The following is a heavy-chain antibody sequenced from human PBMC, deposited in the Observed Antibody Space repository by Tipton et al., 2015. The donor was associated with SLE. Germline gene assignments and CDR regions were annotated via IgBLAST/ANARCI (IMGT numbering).Heavy chain of an antibody. V-gene: IGHV4-34*01. Sequence: TLSLTCAVYGGSFSGYYWSWIRQPPGKGLECIGEINHSGSTNYNPSLKSRVTISVDTSKNQFSLKLSSVTAADTAVYYCARGPGIERNYYYYYYMDVWGKGTTVTVSS. CDR2: INHSGST. CDR1: GGSFSGYY. CDR3: ARGPGIERNYYYYYYMDV. J-gene: IGHJ6*03. D-gene: IGHD3-10*01.